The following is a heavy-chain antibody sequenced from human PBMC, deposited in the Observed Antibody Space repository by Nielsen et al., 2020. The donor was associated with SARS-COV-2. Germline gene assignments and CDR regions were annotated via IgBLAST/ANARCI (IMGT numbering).Heavy chain of an antibody. CDR2: IIPIFGTA. D-gene: IGHD2-15*01. CDR1: GYRFSSSG. CDR3: ARATGGYCSGGSCYYFDY. V-gene: IGHV1-69*13. J-gene: IGHJ4*02. Sequence: SVKVSCKPSGYRFSSSGIGWVRQAPGQGLEWMGGIIPIFGTANYAQKFQGRVTITADESTSTAYMELSSLRSEDTAVYYCARATGGYCSGGSCYYFDYWGQGTLVTVSS.